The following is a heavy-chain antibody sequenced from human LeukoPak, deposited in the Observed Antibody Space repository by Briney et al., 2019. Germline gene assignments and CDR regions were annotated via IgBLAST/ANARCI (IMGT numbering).Heavy chain of an antibody. Sequence: SETLSLSCTVSGGSISSGSFYWGWIRQPPGKGLEWIGSFYYSGSTYYNPSLESRVSISVDTSKNQFSLKLTSVTAADAAVYYCARDNQQLAFYFWGQGTPVTVSS. V-gene: IGHV4-39*07. D-gene: IGHD6-13*01. CDR3: ARDNQQLAFYF. J-gene: IGHJ4*02. CDR2: FYYSGST. CDR1: GGSISSGSFY.